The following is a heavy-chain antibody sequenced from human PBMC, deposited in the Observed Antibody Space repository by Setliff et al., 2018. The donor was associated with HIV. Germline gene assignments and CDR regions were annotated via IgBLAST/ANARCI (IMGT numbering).Heavy chain of an antibody. D-gene: IGHD3-10*01. CDR2: IIPILGTA. J-gene: IGHJ4*02. CDR1: GGTFNNYA. Sequence: ASVKVSCKASGGTFNNYAISWLRQAPGQGLVWMGKIIPILGTANYAQKFRGRVTITADKSTSTAYMELSSLRSEDTAVYYCARDYGSGSYYPYWGQGTLVTVSS. V-gene: IGHV1-69*04. CDR3: ARDYGSGSYYPY.